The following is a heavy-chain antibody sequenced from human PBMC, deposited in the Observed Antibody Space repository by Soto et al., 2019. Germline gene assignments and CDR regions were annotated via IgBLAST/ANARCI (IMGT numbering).Heavy chain of an antibody. D-gene: IGHD3-10*01. V-gene: IGHV4-59*01. CDR1: GGSISSYY. CDR2: IYYSGST. J-gene: IGHJ4*02. Sequence: QVQLQESGPGLVKPSETLSLTCTVSGGSISSYYWSWIRQPPGKGLEWIGYIYYSGSTNYNPSLKSRVTISVDTSKKQFSLKLSSVTAADTAVYYCAREGRASGSLEYWGQGTLVTVSS. CDR3: AREGRASGSLEY.